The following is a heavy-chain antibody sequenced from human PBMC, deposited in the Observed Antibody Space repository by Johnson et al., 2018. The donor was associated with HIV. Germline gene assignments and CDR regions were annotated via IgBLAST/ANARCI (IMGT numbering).Heavy chain of an antibody. D-gene: IGHD3-10*01. CDR2: IRYDGSNK. V-gene: IGHV3-33*03. CDR3: AKDDSPSGAFDI. Sequence: QVQLVESGGGVVQPGRSLRLSCAASGFTFSSYGMHWVRQAPGKGLEWVAFIRYDGSNKYYADSVKGRFTISRDNAKNSLYLQMNSLRAEDTAVYYCAKDDSPSGAFDIWGQGTMVIVSS. CDR1: GFTFSSYG. J-gene: IGHJ3*02.